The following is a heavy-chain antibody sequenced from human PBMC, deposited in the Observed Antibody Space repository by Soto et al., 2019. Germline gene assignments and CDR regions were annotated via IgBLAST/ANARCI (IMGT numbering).Heavy chain of an antibody. D-gene: IGHD2-8*01. V-gene: IGHV1-69*01. CDR3: ARDLAYFTIGVCCDYYYRKAV. CDR2: IIPIFGTA. CDR1: GRTFSSYA. Sequence: PVKVSCKASGRTFSSYAISWVRQARGQRLEWMGGIIPIFGTANYAQKFQGRVTITADESTSTAYMELSSLRSEDTAVYYCARDLAYFTIGVCCDYYYRKAVSGQRTTVPVS. J-gene: IGHJ6*02.